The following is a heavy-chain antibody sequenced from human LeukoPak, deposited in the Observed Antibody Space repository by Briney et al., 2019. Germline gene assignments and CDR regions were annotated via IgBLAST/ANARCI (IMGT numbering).Heavy chain of an antibody. D-gene: IGHD2-21*02. CDR2: INWNGSRT. CDR3: ARETIVVVTEYAFDI. J-gene: IGHJ3*02. Sequence: GGSLRLSCAASGFTFDDYGMSWVRQAPGKGLEWVSGINWNGSRTGYADSVKGRFTISRDNAKNSLYLQMNSLRAEDTALYYCARETIVVVTEYAFDIWGQGTMVTVSS. CDR1: GFTFDDYG. V-gene: IGHV3-20*04.